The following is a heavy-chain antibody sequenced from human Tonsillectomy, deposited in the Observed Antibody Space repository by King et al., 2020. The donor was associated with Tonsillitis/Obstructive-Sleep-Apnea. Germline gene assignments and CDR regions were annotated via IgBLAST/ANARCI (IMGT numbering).Heavy chain of an antibody. J-gene: IGHJ4*02. CDR2: IKRKTDGGPV. CDR1: GLTFRNAW. V-gene: IGHV3-15*01. D-gene: IGHD2-21*02. CDR3: LTDTGDFADY. Sequence: VQLVESGGGLVKPGGSLRLSCAASGLTFRNAWMSWVRQAPGKGLEWVGRIKRKTDGGPVDYGAPVKGRLFISRDDSRNTLFLQMNALRAEDTAVYYCLTDTGDFADYWGRGTLVTVSS.